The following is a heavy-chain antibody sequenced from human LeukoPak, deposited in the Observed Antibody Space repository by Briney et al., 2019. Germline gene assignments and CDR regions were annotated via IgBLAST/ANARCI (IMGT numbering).Heavy chain of an antibody. CDR2: ISSSGSTI. Sequence: PGGSLRLSCAASGFTFSSYEMNWVRQAPGKGLEWVSYISSSGSTIYYADSVKGRFTISRDNSKNTLYLQMNSLRAEDTAVYYCAKDLGATAPSGFDYWGQGTLVTVSS. CDR3: AKDLGATAPSGFDY. CDR1: GFTFSSYE. D-gene: IGHD1-26*01. J-gene: IGHJ4*02. V-gene: IGHV3-48*03.